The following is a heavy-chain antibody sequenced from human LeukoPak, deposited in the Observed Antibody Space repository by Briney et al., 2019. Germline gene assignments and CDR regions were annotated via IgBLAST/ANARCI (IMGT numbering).Heavy chain of an antibody. CDR3: ARGGWVNDDSGALFGMDV. J-gene: IGHJ6*02. CDR2: MNPNSGNT. Sequence: ASVKVSCKASGYTFSSYDINWVRQATGQGLEWMGRMNPNSGNTNYAQKFQGRVTMTRSTSTSTAYLELSSLRPDDTAVYYCARGGWVNDDSGALFGMDVWGQGTTVTVSS. V-gene: IGHV1-8*02. D-gene: IGHD3-10*01. CDR1: GYTFSSYD.